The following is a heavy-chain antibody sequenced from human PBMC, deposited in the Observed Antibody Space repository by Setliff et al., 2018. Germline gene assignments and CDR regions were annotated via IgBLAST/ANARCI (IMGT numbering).Heavy chain of an antibody. CDR1: GSSFSSYS. CDR3: ARDVWGAGTGWFDP. Sequence: SETLSLTCTVSGSSFSSYSWSWIRQPPGKGLEWIGYKYYSGSTNSNPSLKSRVTISVDTSKNHLSLNLTSVTAADTAVYYCARDVWGAGTGWFDPWGLGILVTVSS. D-gene: IGHD1-1*01. J-gene: IGHJ5*02. V-gene: IGHV4-59*12. CDR2: KYYSGST.